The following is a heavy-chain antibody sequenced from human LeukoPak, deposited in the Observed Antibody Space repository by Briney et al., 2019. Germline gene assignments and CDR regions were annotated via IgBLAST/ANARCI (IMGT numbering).Heavy chain of an antibody. CDR2: INHSGST. Sequence: PSETLSLTCAVYGGSFSGCYWSWIRQPPGKGLEWIGEINHSGSTNYNPSLKSRVTMSVDTSKNQFSLKLSSVTAADTAVYYCARGMVYWGQGTLVTVSS. CDR1: GGSFSGCY. D-gene: IGHD2-8*01. V-gene: IGHV4-34*01. J-gene: IGHJ4*02. CDR3: ARGMVY.